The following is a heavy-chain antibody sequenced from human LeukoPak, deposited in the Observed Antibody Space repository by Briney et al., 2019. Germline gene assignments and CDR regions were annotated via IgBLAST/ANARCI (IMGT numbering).Heavy chain of an antibody. D-gene: IGHD3-10*01. Sequence: GGSLRLSCAASGFTVSSNYMSWVRQAPGKGLEWVSVIYSGGSTYYADSVEGRFTISRHNSKHTLYLQMNSLRAEDTAVYYCARGPPGYFDYWGQGTLVTVSS. CDR2: IYSGGST. CDR1: GFTVSSNY. V-gene: IGHV3-53*04. CDR3: ARGPPGYFDY. J-gene: IGHJ4*02.